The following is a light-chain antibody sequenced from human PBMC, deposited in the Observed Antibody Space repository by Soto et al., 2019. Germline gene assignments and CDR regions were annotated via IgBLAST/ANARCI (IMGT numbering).Light chain of an antibody. CDR2: EVS. CDR1: SSDVGGYNY. V-gene: IGLV2-14*01. CDR3: SSYTSSSILV. Sequence: QSALTQPASVSGSPGQSITISCTGTSSDVGGYNYVSWYQQHAGKAPKLMIYEVSNRPSGVSNRFSGSKSGNTASLTISGLQAEDEADYYCSSYTSSSILVFGGGTKRTVL. J-gene: IGLJ3*02.